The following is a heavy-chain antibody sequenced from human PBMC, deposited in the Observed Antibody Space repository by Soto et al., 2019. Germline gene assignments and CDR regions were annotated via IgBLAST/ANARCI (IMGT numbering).Heavy chain of an antibody. CDR3: ARDWPVPTVVTLNGNWFDP. V-gene: IGHV1-69*12. CDR1: GGTFSSYA. CDR2: IIPIFGTA. D-gene: IGHD4-17*01. Sequence: QVQLVQSGAEVKKPGSSVKVSCKASGGTFSSYAISWVRQAPGQGLEWMGGIIPIFGTANYAQKFQGRVTITADESTSXAXKELSSLRSEDTAVYYCARDWPVPTVVTLNGNWFDPWGQGTLVTVSS. J-gene: IGHJ5*02.